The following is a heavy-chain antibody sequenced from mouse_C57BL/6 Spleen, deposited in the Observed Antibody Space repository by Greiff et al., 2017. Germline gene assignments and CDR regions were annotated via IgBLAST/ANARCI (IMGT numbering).Heavy chain of an antibody. CDR1: GFNIKNTY. V-gene: IGHV14-3*01. D-gene: IGHD1-1*01. CDR3: AMDYYGSSSLFAY. Sequence: EVKLMESVAELVRPGASVKLSCTASGFNIKNTYMHWVKQRPEPGLEWIGRIDPAHGNTKYAPKFQGKATITADTSSNTAYLQLSSLTSEETAIYYCAMDYYGSSSLFAYWGPGTLVTVSA. J-gene: IGHJ3*01. CDR2: IDPAHGNT.